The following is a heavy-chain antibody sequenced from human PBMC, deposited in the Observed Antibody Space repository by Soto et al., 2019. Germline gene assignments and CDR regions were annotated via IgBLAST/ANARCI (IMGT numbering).Heavy chain of an antibody. J-gene: IGHJ2*01. D-gene: IGHD2-8*01. Sequence: QTVTRIPSPPSTNKNDHSRNWPPFNPGKGLAWIGYVYYSGSTDYIPSLKSRLSMSIDKSQNQFTLKLNSVTAADTATYYGAIMSDFSAKCSFDLWGSGTMV. CDR3: AIMSDFSAKCSFDL. V-gene: IGHV4-30-4*08. CDR1: PPSTNKNDHS. CDR2: VYYSGST.